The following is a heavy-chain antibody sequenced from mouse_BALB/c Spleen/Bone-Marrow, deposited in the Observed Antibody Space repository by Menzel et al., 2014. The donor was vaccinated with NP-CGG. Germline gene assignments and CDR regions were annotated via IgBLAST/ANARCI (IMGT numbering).Heavy chain of an antibody. Sequence: EVQLQESGAELVKPGASVKLSCTASGFNIKDTYMHWVKQRPEQGLEWIGRIDPANGNTKYDPKFQGKATITADTSSNTASLQLSSLGSEDTAVYYCARWGYYAMVYWGQGTSVTVSS. CDR1: GFNIKDTY. CDR2: IDPANGNT. V-gene: IGHV14-3*02. CDR3: ARWGYYAMVY. J-gene: IGHJ4*01.